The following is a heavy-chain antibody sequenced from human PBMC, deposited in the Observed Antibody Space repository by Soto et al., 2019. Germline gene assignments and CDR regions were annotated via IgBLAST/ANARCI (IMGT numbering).Heavy chain of an antibody. CDR2: ISAYNDNT. D-gene: IGHD4-17*01. CDR3: ARDYGDYVPTYNYYYGMDG. V-gene: IGHV1-18*01. CDR1: GYTFTNYG. Sequence: ASVKVSCKASGYTFTNYGVTWVRQAPGQGLEWMGWISAYNDNTNYAQKLQGRVTMTTDTSTSTAYMELRSLRSDDTAVYYCARDYGDYVPTYNYYYGMDGWGQGTTVTVSS. J-gene: IGHJ6*02.